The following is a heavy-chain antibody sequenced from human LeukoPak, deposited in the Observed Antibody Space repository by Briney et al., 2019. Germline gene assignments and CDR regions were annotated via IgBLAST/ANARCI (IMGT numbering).Heavy chain of an antibody. J-gene: IGHJ4*02. CDR2: IIPIFGTA. CDR3: ARDAESNIAARSYYFDY. D-gene: IGHD6-6*01. Sequence: ASVKVSCKASGGTFSSYAISWVRQAPGQGLEWMGGIIPIFGTANYAQKFQGRVTITTDESTSTAYMELSSLRSEDTAVYYCARDAESNIAARSYYFDYWGQGTLVTVSS. CDR1: GGTFSSYA. V-gene: IGHV1-69*05.